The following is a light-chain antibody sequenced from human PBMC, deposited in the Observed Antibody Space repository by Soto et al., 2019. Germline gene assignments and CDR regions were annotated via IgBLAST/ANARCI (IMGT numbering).Light chain of an antibody. Sequence: DIQMTQSPSSLSASVGGRVTITCRASQSISSYLNWYQQKPGKAPKLLIYAASSLQSGVPSRFSGSGSGTDFTLTISSLQPEDFATYYCQQSYSTPETFGQGTNVDIK. CDR1: QSISSY. J-gene: IGKJ1*01. CDR3: QQSYSTPET. V-gene: IGKV1-39*01. CDR2: AAS.